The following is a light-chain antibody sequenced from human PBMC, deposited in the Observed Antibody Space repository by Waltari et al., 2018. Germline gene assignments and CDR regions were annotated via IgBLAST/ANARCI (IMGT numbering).Light chain of an antibody. J-gene: IGKJ1*01. V-gene: IGKV1-5*03. CDR3: HQHYTTPWT. Sequence: DTQVTQSPSTLSASVGDSVTITCRASQTILTWMAWYQQKPGKAPKLLIYKASRLESGVPSRFSGTASGTEFTLTISSLQAEDVAVYYCHQHYTTPWTFGQGTRVE. CDR1: QTILTW. CDR2: KAS.